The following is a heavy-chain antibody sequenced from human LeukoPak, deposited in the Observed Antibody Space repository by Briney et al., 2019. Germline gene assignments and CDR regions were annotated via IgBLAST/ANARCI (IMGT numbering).Heavy chain of an antibody. D-gene: IGHD3-22*01. CDR1: GGSFSGYY. Sequence: SETLSLTCAVYGGSFSGYYWSWIRQPPGKGLGWIGEINHSGSTNYNPSLKSRVTISVDTSKNQFSLKLSSVTAADTAVYYCASVVTSSGYYYPPTYYYGMDVWGQGTTVTVSS. V-gene: IGHV4-34*01. CDR3: ASVVTSSGYYYPPTYYYGMDV. J-gene: IGHJ6*02. CDR2: INHSGST.